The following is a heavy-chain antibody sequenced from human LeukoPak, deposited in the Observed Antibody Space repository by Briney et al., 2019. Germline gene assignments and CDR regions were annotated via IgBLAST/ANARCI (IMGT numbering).Heavy chain of an antibody. CDR2: VYYSGST. V-gene: IGHV4-39*01. CDR1: GGSLSSSSYY. J-gene: IGHJ4*02. CDR3: ARVARVGIVAAATPYFDY. Sequence: PSETLSLTCTVSGGSLSSSSYYWGWIRQPPGKGLEWIGCVYYSGSTYYNPSLQSRVPISVATSRNQFSLNVNSVTAADTAVYYCARVARVGIVAAATPYFDYWGQGTLVTVSS. D-gene: IGHD6-13*01.